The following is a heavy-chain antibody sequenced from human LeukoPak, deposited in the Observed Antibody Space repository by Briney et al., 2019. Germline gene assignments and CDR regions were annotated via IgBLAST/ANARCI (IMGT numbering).Heavy chain of an antibody. J-gene: IGHJ4*02. D-gene: IGHD2-15*01. CDR1: GGTFSSYA. CDR2: IIPILGIA. CDR3: ASTLLREYVVAATPFDY. V-gene: IGHV1-69*04. Sequence: SVKVSCKASGGTFSSYAISWVRQAPGQGLEWMGRIIPILGIANYAQKFQGRVTITADKSTSTAYMEPSSLRSEDTAVYYCASTLLREYVVAATPFDYWGQGTLVTVSS.